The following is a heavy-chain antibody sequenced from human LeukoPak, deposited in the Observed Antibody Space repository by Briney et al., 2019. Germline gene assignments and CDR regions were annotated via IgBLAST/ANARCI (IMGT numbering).Heavy chain of an antibody. CDR2: IYYSGST. CDR1: GGSISSSSYY. D-gene: IGHD3-3*01. J-gene: IGHJ5*02. CDR3: ARGLNFWSGYRWFDP. Sequence: PSETLSLTCTVSGGSISSSSYYWGWIRQPPGKGLEWIGSIYYSGSTYYNPSLKSRVTISVDTSKNQFSLKLSSVTAADTAVYYCARGLNFWSGYRWFDPWGQGTLVTVSS. V-gene: IGHV4-39*07.